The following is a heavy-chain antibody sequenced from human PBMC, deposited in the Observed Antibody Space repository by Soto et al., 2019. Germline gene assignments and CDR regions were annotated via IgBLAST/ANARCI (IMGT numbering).Heavy chain of an antibody. CDR3: TTDSYNWNDNWFDP. Sequence: PGGSLRLSCAASGFTFSNAWMSWVRQAPGKGLEWVGRIKSKTDGGTTDYAAPVKGRFTISRDDSKNTLYLQMNSLKTEDTAVYYCTTDSYNWNDNWFDPWGQGTLVTVSS. D-gene: IGHD1-20*01. CDR1: GFTFSNAW. CDR2: IKSKTDGGTT. J-gene: IGHJ5*02. V-gene: IGHV3-15*01.